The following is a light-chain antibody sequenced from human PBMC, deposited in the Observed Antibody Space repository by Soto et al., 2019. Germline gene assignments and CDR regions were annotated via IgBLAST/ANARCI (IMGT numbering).Light chain of an antibody. V-gene: IGKV3-20*01. CDR2: GAS. J-gene: IGKJ5*01. Sequence: MLLAQSPGTLSLSPGERATLSWRASQTVIRNYLAWHKQTPGQTPRLPGYGASSRATGIPDRFSGSGSGTDFTLTISRLEPEDFAVYYCQQHGGSPITFGQGTRLEIK. CDR3: QQHGGSPIT. CDR1: QTVIRNY.